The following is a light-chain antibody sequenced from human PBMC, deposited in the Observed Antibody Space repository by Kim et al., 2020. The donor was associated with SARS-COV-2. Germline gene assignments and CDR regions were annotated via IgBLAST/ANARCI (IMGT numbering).Light chain of an antibody. CDR1: QSVSTC. V-gene: IGKV3-11*01. J-gene: IGKJ4*02. Sequence: LSPGERAALSCRASQSVSTCLAWYQQRSGQAPRVLIYDASNRATGIPARFSGSGSGTDFTLTISSLQPEDFAVYYCQQRSSWPLTFGGGTKVDIK. CDR2: DAS. CDR3: QQRSSWPLT.